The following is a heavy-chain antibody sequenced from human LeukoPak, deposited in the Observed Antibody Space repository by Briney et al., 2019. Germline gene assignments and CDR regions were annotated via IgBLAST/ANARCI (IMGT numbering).Heavy chain of an antibody. CDR2: ISSSSSYI. V-gene: IGHV3-21*01. J-gene: IGHJ4*02. D-gene: IGHD1-7*01. Sequence: GGSLRLSCAASGFTFSSYSMNWVRQAPGKGLEWVSSISSSSSYIYYADSVKGRFTISRDNAKNSLYLQMNSLRAEDTAVYYCARDSDTGTPFDYWGQGTLVTVSS. CDR3: ARDSDTGTPFDY. CDR1: GFTFSSYS.